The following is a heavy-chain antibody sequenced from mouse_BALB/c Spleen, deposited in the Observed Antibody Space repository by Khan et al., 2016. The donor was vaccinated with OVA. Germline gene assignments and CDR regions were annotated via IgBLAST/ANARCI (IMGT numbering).Heavy chain of an antibody. D-gene: IGHD2-14*01. CDR1: GYTFTTAG. CDR2: INTHSGVP. V-gene: IGHV9-4*02. Sequence: QIQLVQSGPELKKPGETVRISCKASGYTFTTAGMQWVQKMPGKGLKWIGWINTHSGVPKYAEDFKGRFAFSLETSASTVYLRITNLKNEDTATYFWARGGAAYYRNDGGAMDYWGQGTSVTVSS. CDR3: ARGGAAYYRNDGGAMDY. J-gene: IGHJ4*01.